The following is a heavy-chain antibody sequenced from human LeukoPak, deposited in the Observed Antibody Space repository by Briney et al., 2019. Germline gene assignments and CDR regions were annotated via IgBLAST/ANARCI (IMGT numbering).Heavy chain of an antibody. CDR2: INHSGST. V-gene: IGHV4-34*01. CDR1: GGSFSGYY. CDR3: ARDIRGYSYGYRTAYYYYMDV. J-gene: IGHJ6*03. Sequence: SETLSLTCAVYGGSFSGYYWSWIRQPPGKGLEWIGEINHSGSTNYNPSLKSRVTISVDTSKHQFSLKLSSVTAADTAVYYCARDIRGYSYGYRTAYYYYMDVWGKGTTVTVSS. D-gene: IGHD5-18*01.